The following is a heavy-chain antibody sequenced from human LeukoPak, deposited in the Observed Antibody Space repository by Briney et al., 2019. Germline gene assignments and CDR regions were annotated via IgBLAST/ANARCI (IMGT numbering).Heavy chain of an antibody. CDR1: GFTFSNYA. CDR2: ISGSGGST. CDR3: ARAGALRPDY. Sequence: GGSLRLSCAASGFTFSNYAMSWVRQAPGKGLEWVSAISGSGGSTYYADSVKGRFTISRDNSKNTLFLQMYSLRAEDTAVYYCARAGALRPDYWGQGTLVTVSS. J-gene: IGHJ4*02. V-gene: IGHV3-23*01.